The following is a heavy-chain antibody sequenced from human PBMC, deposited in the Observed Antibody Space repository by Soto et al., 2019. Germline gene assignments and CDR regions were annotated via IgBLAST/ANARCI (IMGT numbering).Heavy chain of an antibody. CDR3: ARGNSSGWYIESPYYMDV. Sequence: KQSQTLSLTCAISGDSVSSNSAAWHWIRQSPSRGLEWLGRTYYRSKWYNDYAVSVKSRITINPDTSKNQFSLQLNSVTPEDTAVYYCARGNSSGWYIESPYYMDVWGKGTTVTVSS. J-gene: IGHJ6*03. CDR1: GDSVSSNSAA. D-gene: IGHD6-19*01. V-gene: IGHV6-1*01. CDR2: TYYRSKWYN.